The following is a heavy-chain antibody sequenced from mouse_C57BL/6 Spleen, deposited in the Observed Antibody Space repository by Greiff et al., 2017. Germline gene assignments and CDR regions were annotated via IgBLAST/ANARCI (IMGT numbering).Heavy chain of an antibody. CDR1: GYAFTNYL. J-gene: IGHJ2*01. CDR3: ARGLRDY. CDR2: INPGSGGT. D-gene: IGHD2-4*01. V-gene: IGHV1-54*01. Sequence: VQLHQSGAELVRPGTSVKVSCKASGYAFTNYLIEWVKQRPGQGLEWIGVINPGSGGTKYNEKFKGKATLTADKSSSTAYMQLSSLTSEDSAVYFCARGLRDYWGQGTTLTVSS.